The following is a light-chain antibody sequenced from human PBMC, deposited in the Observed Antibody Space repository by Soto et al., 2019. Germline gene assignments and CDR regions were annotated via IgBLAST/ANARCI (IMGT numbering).Light chain of an antibody. J-gene: IGKJ3*01. CDR1: QAIGNY. CDR2: AAS. Sequence: DIQVAQFPSSLSASVGDRVTITCRASQAIGNYLAWYQQKPGKDPKLLIYAASTLQSGVPSRFSGSRSGTYFTLTVSSLQPEDVATYYCQKYNGVPLSFGPGTKVEIK. V-gene: IGKV1-27*01. CDR3: QKYNGVPLS.